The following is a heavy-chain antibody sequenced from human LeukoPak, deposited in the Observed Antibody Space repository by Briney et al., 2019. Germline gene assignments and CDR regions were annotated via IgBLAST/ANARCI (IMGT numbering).Heavy chain of an antibody. Sequence: SETLSLTCTVSGGPISSGGYYWSWIRQHPGKGLEWIGYIYYSGSTYYNPSLKSRVTISVDTSKNQFSLKLSSVTAADTAVYYCARGSLVRGMDYWGQGNLVTVSS. D-gene: IGHD3-10*01. V-gene: IGHV4-31*03. J-gene: IGHJ4*02. CDR2: IYYSGST. CDR3: ARGSLVRGMDY. CDR1: GGPISSGGYY.